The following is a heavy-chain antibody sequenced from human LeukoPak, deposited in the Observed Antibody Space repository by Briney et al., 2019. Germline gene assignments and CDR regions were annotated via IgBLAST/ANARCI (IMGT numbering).Heavy chain of an antibody. J-gene: IGHJ4*02. D-gene: IGHD2/OR15-2a*01. Sequence: ASVKVSCKASGYTFTSYGISWVRQAPGQGLEWMGRIIPTLGIANYAQKFQGRVTITADKSTSTAYMELSSLRSEDTAVYYCARDSIYYFDYWGQGTLVTVSS. CDR1: GYTFTSYG. V-gene: IGHV1-69*04. CDR3: ARDSIYYFDY. CDR2: IIPTLGIA.